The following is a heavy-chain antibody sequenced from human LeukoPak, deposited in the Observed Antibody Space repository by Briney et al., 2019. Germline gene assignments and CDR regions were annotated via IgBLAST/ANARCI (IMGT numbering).Heavy chain of an antibody. CDR1: GFTFTSYS. CDR2: LSPDGSIG. CDR3: AKDDHYDTSGHGWVFDI. Sequence: PGGSLRLSCAASGFTFTSYSMHWVRQAPGKGLEWVAFLSPDGSIGNYADSVKGRFTISRDNSKNTVYLQINSLRPEDTALYHCAKDDHYDTSGHGWVFDIWGQGTVVTVSS. J-gene: IGHJ3*02. V-gene: IGHV3-30*18. D-gene: IGHD3-22*01.